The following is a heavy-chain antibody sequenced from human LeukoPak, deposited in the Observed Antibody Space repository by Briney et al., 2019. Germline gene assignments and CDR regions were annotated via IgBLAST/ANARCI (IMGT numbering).Heavy chain of an antibody. Sequence: GGFLRLSCAASGFTFSSYWMSWVRQAPGKGLEWVSYISSSSSYTNYADSVKGRFTISRDNAKNSLYLQMNSLRAEDTAVYYCASLWFGESRFDYWGQGTLVTVSS. CDR2: ISSSSSYT. CDR1: GFTFSSYW. V-gene: IGHV3-11*03. D-gene: IGHD3-10*01. J-gene: IGHJ4*02. CDR3: ASLWFGESRFDY.